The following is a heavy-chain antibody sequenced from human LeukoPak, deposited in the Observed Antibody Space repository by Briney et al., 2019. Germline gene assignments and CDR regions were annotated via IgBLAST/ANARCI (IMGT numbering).Heavy chain of an antibody. Sequence: PGGSLRLSCAASGFTFSRAWMSWVRQAPGKGLEWIGRIKSKTAGGAIDYATPVKGRFSISRDDSKYTLYLQMNSLQTEDTAVYFCATDEWETLRVFDYWGQGTLVTVSS. J-gene: IGHJ4*02. CDR1: GFTFSRAW. CDR3: ATDEWETLRVFDY. V-gene: IGHV3-15*01. CDR2: IKSKTAGGAI. D-gene: IGHD1-26*01.